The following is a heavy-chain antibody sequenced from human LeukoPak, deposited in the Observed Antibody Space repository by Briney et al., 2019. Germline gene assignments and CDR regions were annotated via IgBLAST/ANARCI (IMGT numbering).Heavy chain of an antibody. J-gene: IGHJ4*02. CDR1: GGSISSGGYY. Sequence: PSQTLSLTCTVSGGSISSGGYYWSWIRQHPGKGLEWIGYIYYSGSTYYNPSLKSRVTISVDTSKNQFSLKLSSVTAADTAVYYCARGVRINESSRLAAAGSSANDYWGQGTLVTVSS. CDR3: ARGVRINESSRLAAAGSSANDY. V-gene: IGHV4-31*03. D-gene: IGHD6-13*01. CDR2: IYYSGST.